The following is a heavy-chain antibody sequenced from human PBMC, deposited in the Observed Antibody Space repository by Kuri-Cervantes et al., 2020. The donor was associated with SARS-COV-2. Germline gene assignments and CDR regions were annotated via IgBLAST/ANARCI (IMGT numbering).Heavy chain of an antibody. D-gene: IGHD2-2*01. Sequence: GESLKISCAASGFTFSSYSMNWVRQAPGKGLEWVSAISGSGGSTYYADSVKGRFTISRDNSKNTLYLQMNSLRAEDTAVYYCAKEIGGYCSSTSCSDAFDIWGQGTMVTVSS. CDR3: AKEIGGYCSSTSCSDAFDI. CDR2: ISGSGGST. J-gene: IGHJ3*02. CDR1: GFTFSSYS. V-gene: IGHV3-23*01.